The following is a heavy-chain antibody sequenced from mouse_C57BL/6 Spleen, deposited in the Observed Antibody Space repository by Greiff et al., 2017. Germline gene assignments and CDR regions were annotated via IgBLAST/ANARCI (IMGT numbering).Heavy chain of an antibody. CDR3: ARRGLYYYAMDY. Sequence: VQLQQSGAELVKPGASVKISCKASGYAFSSYWMNWVKQRPGKGLEWIGQIYPGDVDTNYNGKFKGKATLTADKSASTAYMQLSSLTSEDSAVYFCARRGLYYYAMDYWGQGTSVTVSS. CDR1: GYAFSSYW. V-gene: IGHV1-80*01. D-gene: IGHD2-4*01. CDR2: IYPGDVDT. J-gene: IGHJ4*01.